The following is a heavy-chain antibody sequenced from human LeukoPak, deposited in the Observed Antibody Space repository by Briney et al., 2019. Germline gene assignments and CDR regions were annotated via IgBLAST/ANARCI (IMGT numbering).Heavy chain of an antibody. Sequence: SETLSLTCAVYGGSFSGYYWSWIRQPPGKGLEWIGEINHSGSTNYNPSLKSRVTISVDTSKNQFSLKLSSVTAADTAVYYCASTGPGSNSSYAYWGQGTLVTVSS. J-gene: IGHJ4*02. CDR3: ASTGPGSNSSYAY. CDR2: INHSGST. V-gene: IGHV4-34*01. D-gene: IGHD5-12*01. CDR1: GGSFSGYY.